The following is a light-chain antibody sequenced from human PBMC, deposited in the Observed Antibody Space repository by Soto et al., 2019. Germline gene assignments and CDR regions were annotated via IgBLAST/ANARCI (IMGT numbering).Light chain of an antibody. CDR3: QQRSEWPRM. CDR1: QSIGSS. CDR2: DAS. Sequence: EIVLTQSPATLSLSPGERATLSCRASQSIGSSLAWYQQKPGQAPRLLIYDASSRATGFPARFSGSGSGTDFTLTIGSLEPEDFAVYYCQQRSEWPRMFGQGTKVEIK. J-gene: IGKJ1*01. V-gene: IGKV3-11*01.